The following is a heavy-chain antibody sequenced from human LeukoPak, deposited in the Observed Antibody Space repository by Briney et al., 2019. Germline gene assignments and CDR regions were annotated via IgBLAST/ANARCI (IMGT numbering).Heavy chain of an antibody. CDR3: ARSVVAPTGDWFDP. CDR1: GYTFTSYD. V-gene: IGHV1-8*03. D-gene: IGHD2-2*01. J-gene: IGHJ5*02. CDR2: MNPNSGNT. Sequence: ASVKVSCKASGYTFTSYDINWVRQATGQGLEWMGWMNPNSGNTGYAQKFQGRVTITRNTSISTAYMELSSLRSEDTAVYYCARSVVAPTGDWFDPWGQGTLVTVSS.